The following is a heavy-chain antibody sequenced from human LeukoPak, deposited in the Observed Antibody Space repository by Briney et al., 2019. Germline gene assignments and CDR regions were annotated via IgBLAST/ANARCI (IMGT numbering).Heavy chain of an antibody. Sequence: GGSLRLFCAASGFTFSSYWMSWVRQAPGKGLEWVANIKQDGSEKYYVDSVKGRFTISRDNAKNSLYLQMNSLRAEDTAVYYCASQGDNDAFDIWGQGTMDTVSS. CDR1: GFTFSSYW. D-gene: IGHD2-21*01. CDR2: IKQDGSEK. J-gene: IGHJ3*02. CDR3: ASQGDNDAFDI. V-gene: IGHV3-7*02.